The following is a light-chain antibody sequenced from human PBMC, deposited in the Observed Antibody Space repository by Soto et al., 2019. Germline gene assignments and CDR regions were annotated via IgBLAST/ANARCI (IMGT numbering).Light chain of an antibody. CDR3: QQYGNSYT. J-gene: IGKJ2*01. CDR2: GAS. V-gene: IGKV3-20*01. Sequence: EIVLTQSPGTLSLSPGERATLSCRASQSVSSNYLAWYQQKPGQAPRLLIFGASSRATGIPDRFSGSGSGTDFTLTISRLEPEDFAVYYCQQYGNSYTFGQGTKLEIK. CDR1: QSVSSNY.